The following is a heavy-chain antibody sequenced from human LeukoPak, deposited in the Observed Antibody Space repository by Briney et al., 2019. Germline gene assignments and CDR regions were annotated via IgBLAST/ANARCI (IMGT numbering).Heavy chain of an antibody. D-gene: IGHD6-19*01. V-gene: IGHV3-30*18. CDR3: AKDPTRSEYGSGWSRGRYLDY. CDR1: GFIFRNYG. J-gene: IGHJ4*02. Sequence: GGTQRLSCAASGFIFRNYGMHWVRQAPGKGLEWVAVISYDGSNKYYADSVKGRFTISRDNSKNTLYLQVNSLRAEDTAVYYCAKDPTRSEYGSGWSRGRYLDYWGQGTLVTVSS. CDR2: ISYDGSNK.